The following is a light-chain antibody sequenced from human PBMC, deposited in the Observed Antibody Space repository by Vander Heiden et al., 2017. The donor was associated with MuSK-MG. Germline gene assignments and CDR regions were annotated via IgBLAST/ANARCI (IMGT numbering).Light chain of an antibody. V-gene: IGLV2-23*01. CDR1: SSDVGYYNL. J-gene: IGLJ3*02. CDR2: EGN. Sequence: QSALTQPASVSGSPGQSTTISCTGSSSDVGYYNLASWYEQHPGRAPEANIVEGNKRPSGVSNRFSGSSPGNTASLTISGLQAEDEADYYCCSFADRTWVFGGGTKLTVL. CDR3: CSFADRTWV.